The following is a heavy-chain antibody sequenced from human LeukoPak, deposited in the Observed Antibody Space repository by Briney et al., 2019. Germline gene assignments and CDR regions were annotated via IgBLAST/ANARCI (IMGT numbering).Heavy chain of an antibody. D-gene: IGHD3-3*01. CDR2: INPNSGGT. CDR3: ARFFPGYYGMDV. Sequence: GASVKVSCKASGYTFTGYYMHWVRQAPGQGLEWMGWINPNSGGTNYAQKFQGRVTITRDTSASTAYMELSSLRSEDTAVYYCARFFPGYYGMDVWGQGTTVTVSS. J-gene: IGHJ6*02. CDR1: GYTFTGYY. V-gene: IGHV1-2*02.